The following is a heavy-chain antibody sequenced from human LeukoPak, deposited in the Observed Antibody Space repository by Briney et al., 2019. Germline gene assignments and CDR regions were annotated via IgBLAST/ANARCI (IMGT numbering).Heavy chain of an antibody. J-gene: IGHJ4*02. V-gene: IGHV3-30*02. CDR3: ARRAGDYSHPYDY. CDR1: GFTFSSYG. Sequence: GGSLRLSCVTSGFTFSSYGMHWVRQAPGKGLEWVAFIRYDESNKYYADSVKGRFTISRDSSKNTLYLQMNSLRAEDTAVYYCARRAGDYSHPYDYWGQGTLVTVSS. CDR2: IRYDESNK. D-gene: IGHD3-22*01.